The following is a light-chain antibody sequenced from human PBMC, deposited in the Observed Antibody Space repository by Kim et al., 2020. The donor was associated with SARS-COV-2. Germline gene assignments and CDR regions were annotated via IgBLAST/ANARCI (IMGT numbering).Light chain of an antibody. CDR2: DNN. Sequence: VAHSCPGSSVNIGNYYVTWYQQHPTSAPKLRMYDNNKRPSWIPDRFSCTKSGASATLGITGLQTGDEADYYCGTWDSSLSAHVVFGGGTQLTVL. CDR3: GTWDSSLSAHVV. J-gene: IGLJ2*01. CDR1: SVNIGNYY. V-gene: IGLV1-51*01.